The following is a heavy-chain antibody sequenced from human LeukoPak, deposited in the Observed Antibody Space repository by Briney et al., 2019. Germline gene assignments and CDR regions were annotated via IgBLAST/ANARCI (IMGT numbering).Heavy chain of an antibody. CDR3: ATITGARYYYYYGMDV. J-gene: IGHJ6*02. CDR1: GGTFSSHA. V-gene: IGHV1-69*04. D-gene: IGHD1-14*01. Sequence: GASVKVSCKASGGTFSSHAISWVRQAPGQGLEWMGRIIPILGIANYAQKFQGRVTITADKSTSTAYMELSSLRSEDTAVYYCATITGARYYYYYGMDVWGQGTTVTVSS. CDR2: IIPILGIA.